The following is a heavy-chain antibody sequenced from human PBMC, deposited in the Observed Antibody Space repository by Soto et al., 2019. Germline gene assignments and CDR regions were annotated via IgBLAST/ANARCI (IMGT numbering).Heavy chain of an antibody. CDR3: ASGWATVAEKGDN. D-gene: IGHD6-19*01. Sequence: ELQLVESGGDLVQPGGSLRLSCVVSGFSFSNYWMRWVRQAPGKGLEWVANIKQDGSETYYVDSVKGRFTISRDNAKNSLYLQMTSLRGEYTAVYYCASGWATVAEKGDNRGKGTLVIVSS. CDR2: IKQDGSET. V-gene: IGHV3-7*01. J-gene: IGHJ4*02. CDR1: GFSFSNYW.